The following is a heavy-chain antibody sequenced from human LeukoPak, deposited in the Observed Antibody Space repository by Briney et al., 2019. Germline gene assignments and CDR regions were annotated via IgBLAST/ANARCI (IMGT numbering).Heavy chain of an antibody. V-gene: IGHV4-39*01. CDR1: GVSISSMSYY. CDR3: ASRYYSYYYMDV. Sequence: SETLSLTCNVSGVSISSMSYYWGWIRQPLGKGLEWIGSNYYSGGTDYNPSLKSRVTISVDTSKNQFSLKLTSVTAADTAVYYCASRYYSYYYMDVWGKGTTVIVSS. J-gene: IGHJ6*03. CDR2: NYYSGGT.